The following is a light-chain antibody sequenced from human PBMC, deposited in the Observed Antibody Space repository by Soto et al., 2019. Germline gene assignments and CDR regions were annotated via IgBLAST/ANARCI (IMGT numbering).Light chain of an antibody. CDR2: EAS. CDR1: QTISTY. Sequence: IGLTQSPPTLSLSPGESAALSWKVSQTISTYLAWYQHKPGQAPRLLSYEASTRATGIPARFSGSGSGTESTLTISYLEPEDFEVYYCQQFSSYPLTFGGGTKVDIK. V-gene: IGKV3-11*01. J-gene: IGKJ4*01. CDR3: QQFSSYPLT.